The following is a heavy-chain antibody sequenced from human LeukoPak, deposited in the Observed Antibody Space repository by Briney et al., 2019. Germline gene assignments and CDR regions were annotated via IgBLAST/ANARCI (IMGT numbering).Heavy chain of an antibody. CDR3: ARADSYGYIGVFDY. Sequence: PGGSLRLSCAASGFTFSDYYMSWIRQAPGKRLEWVSYISSSGSTIYYADSVKGRFTISRDNAKNSLYLQMNSLRAEDTAVYYCARADSYGYIGVFDYWGQGTLVTVSS. J-gene: IGHJ4*02. V-gene: IGHV3-11*04. CDR2: ISSSGSTI. CDR1: GFTFSDYY. D-gene: IGHD5-18*01.